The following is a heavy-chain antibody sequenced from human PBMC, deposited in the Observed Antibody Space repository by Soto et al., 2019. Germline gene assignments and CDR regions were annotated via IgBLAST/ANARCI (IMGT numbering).Heavy chain of an antibody. Sequence: PSETLSLTCTVSGGSISSSSYYGGWIRQPPGKGLEWIGSIYYSGSTYYNPSLKSRVTISVDTSKNQFSLKLSSVTAADTAIYYCAKPSKYCGSKCYSPAHDAFDIWGRGTTVTVSS. J-gene: IGHJ3*02. V-gene: IGHV4-39*01. CDR1: GGSISSSSYY. CDR2: IYYSGST. CDR3: AKPSKYCGSKCYSPAHDAFDI. D-gene: IGHD2-21*01.